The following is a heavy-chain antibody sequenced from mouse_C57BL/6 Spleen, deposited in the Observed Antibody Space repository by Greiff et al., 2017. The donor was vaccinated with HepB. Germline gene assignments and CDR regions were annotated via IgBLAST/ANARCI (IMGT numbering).Heavy chain of an antibody. J-gene: IGHJ3*01. CDR3: SGHYYGSSYEGFAY. CDR1: GFTFSSYG. D-gene: IGHD1-1*01. V-gene: IGHV5-6*01. CDR2: ISSGGSYT. Sequence: EVKVVESGGDLVKPGGSLKLSCAASGFTFSSYGMSWVRQTPDKRLEWVATISSGGSYTYYPDSVKGRFTISRDNAKNTLYLQMSSLKSEDTAMYYCSGHYYGSSYEGFAYWGQGTLVTVSA.